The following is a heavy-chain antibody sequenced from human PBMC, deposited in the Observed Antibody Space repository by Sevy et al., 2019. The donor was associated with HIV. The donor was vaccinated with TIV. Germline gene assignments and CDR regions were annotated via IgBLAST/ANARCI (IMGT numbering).Heavy chain of an antibody. CDR1: GFNFASYD. D-gene: IGHD5-12*01. V-gene: IGHV1-8*02. CDR3: ARVSGYHLRYGMDV. Sequence: ASVKVSCKASGFNFASYDIYWVRQATGQGLEWMGWMNTNTGNTGFAQKFQGRVTMTRNTSITKAYMELSNLRSEDTAVYYCARVSGYHLRYGMDVWGQGTTVTVSS. J-gene: IGHJ6*02. CDR2: MNTNTGNT.